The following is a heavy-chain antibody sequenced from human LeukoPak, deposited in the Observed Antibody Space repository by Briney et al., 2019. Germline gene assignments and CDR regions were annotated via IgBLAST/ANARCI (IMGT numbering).Heavy chain of an antibody. J-gene: IGHJ1*01. V-gene: IGHV4-59*01. CDR1: GGSISTYY. CDR3: ARGGAARLHFQN. CDR2: IYHSGST. Sequence: SETLSLTCTVSGGSISTYYWNWIRQPPGKGLEWIGYIYHSGSTNYSPSLQSRVTISVDTSKNQFSLNLSSVTAADTAVYYCARGGAARLHFQNWGQGTLVTVSS. D-gene: IGHD6-6*01.